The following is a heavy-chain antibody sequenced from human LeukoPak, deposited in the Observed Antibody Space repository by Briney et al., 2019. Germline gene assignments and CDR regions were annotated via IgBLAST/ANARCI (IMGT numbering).Heavy chain of an antibody. CDR2: IYPGDSDT. CDR3: ARGSPTYYYGSGRDYYYGMDV. D-gene: IGHD3-10*01. J-gene: IGHJ6*02. V-gene: IGHV5-51*01. CDR1: GYGFTSYW. Sequence: GESLKISCKGSGYGFTSYWIGWVRQMPGKGLEWMGIIYPGDSDTRYSPSFQGQVTISADKSISTAYLQWSSLKASDTAMYYCARGSPTYYYGSGRDYYYGMDVWGQGTTVTVSS.